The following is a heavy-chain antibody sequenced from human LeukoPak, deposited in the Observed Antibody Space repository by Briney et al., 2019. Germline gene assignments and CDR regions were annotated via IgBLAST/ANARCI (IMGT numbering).Heavy chain of an antibody. Sequence: SETLSLTCTVSGYSISSGYFWGWIRQPPGKGLEWIGSFYHSGITYYNPSLKSRVTISVDTSKNQFSLKLSSVTAADTAVYYCAREWLNYYYYMDVWGKGTTVTVSS. CDR2: FYHSGIT. CDR3: AREWLNYYYYMDV. J-gene: IGHJ6*03. D-gene: IGHD5-18*01. V-gene: IGHV4-38-2*02. CDR1: GYSISSGYF.